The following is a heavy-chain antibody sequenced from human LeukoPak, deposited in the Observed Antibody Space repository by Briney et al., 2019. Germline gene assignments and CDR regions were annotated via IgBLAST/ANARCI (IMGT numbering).Heavy chain of an antibody. CDR2: INPNGGGT. Sequence: ASVKVSCKASGYTFTGYYMHWVRQAPGQGLEWMGWINPNGGGTNYAQKFQGRVTMTRDTSISTAYMELSRLRSDDTAVYYCARENIVGATPNDYWGQGTLVTVSS. J-gene: IGHJ4*02. D-gene: IGHD1-26*01. CDR1: GYTFTGYY. V-gene: IGHV1-2*02. CDR3: ARENIVGATPNDY.